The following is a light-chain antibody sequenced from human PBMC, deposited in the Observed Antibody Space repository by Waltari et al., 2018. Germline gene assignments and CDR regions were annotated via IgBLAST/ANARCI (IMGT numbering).Light chain of an antibody. J-gene: IGLJ2*01. V-gene: IGLV3-19*01. Sequence: SSELTQDPAVSVALGQTVRIPCQGDSLRRYYASWYQQRPGQAPILVLYGQDNRPSGIPDRFSGSTSGNTASLTITGAQAEDEADYYCLSRDTSSTRLFGGGTRLTV. CDR2: GQD. CDR1: SLRRYY. CDR3: LSRDTSSTRL.